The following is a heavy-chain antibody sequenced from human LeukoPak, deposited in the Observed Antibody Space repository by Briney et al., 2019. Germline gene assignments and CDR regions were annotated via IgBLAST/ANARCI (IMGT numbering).Heavy chain of an antibody. CDR3: AKENTRDGYRHFHY. J-gene: IGHJ4*02. V-gene: IGHV3-30*02. CDR1: GFPFSSYG. D-gene: IGHD5-24*01. CDR2: IRYDENTR. Sequence: RGSLRLSCTASGFPFSSYGMQLVRQAPGKGLEWVACIRYDENTRYYADSVKGRFTVSRDNSENTLFLQMNSLRAEDTAVYYCAKENTRDGYRHFHYWGQGTLVTVSS.